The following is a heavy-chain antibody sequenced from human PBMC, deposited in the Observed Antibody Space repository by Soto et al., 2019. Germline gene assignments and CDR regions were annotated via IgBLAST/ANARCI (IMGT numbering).Heavy chain of an antibody. Sequence: GGSLRLSCVASGFTFSGYWMSWVRQAPGKGLEWVANINEDGSQKNYVDSVGGRFTISRDNAQNSLFLQMNSLRPEDTAVYYCARGDTSGWSRGGFDYWGQGTLVTVSS. J-gene: IGHJ4*02. CDR1: GFTFSGYW. D-gene: IGHD6-19*01. CDR3: ARGDTSGWSRGGFDY. CDR2: INEDGSQK. V-gene: IGHV3-7*01.